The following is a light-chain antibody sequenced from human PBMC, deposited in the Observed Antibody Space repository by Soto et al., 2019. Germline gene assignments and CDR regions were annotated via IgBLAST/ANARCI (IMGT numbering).Light chain of an antibody. J-gene: IGKJ5*01. CDR3: QQYGSSPPIT. CDR1: QSVSRSY. V-gene: IGKV3-20*01. Sequence: EIVLTQSPGTLSLSPGDRATLSCRASQSVSRSYLGWYQQKPGQAPRLLIYGASSRATGIPDRFSGSGSGTDFTLTISRLEPEDFAVYYCQQYGSSPPITFGQGTRLEI. CDR2: GAS.